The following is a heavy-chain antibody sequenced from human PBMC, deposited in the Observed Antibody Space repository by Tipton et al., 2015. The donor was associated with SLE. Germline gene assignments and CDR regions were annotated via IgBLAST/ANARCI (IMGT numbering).Heavy chain of an antibody. D-gene: IGHD6-19*01. CDR2: IYYSGST. CDR3: ARGKPNSSGWFD. J-gene: IGHJ4*02. V-gene: IGHV4-39*01. Sequence: LRLSCTVSGGSISSSSYYWGWIRQPPGKGLEWIGSIYYSGSTYYNPSLKSRVTISVDTSKNQFSLKLSSVTAADTAVYYCARGKPNSSGWFDWGQGTLVTVSS. CDR1: GGSISSSSYY.